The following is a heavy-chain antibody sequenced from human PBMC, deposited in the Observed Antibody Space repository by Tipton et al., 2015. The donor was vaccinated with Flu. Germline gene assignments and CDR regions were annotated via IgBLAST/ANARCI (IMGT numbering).Heavy chain of an antibody. CDR3: ARDRGYYFDY. CDR2: IYYNGST. D-gene: IGHD3-10*01. V-gene: IGHV4-59*01. Sequence: TLSLTCTVSGGSISSYYWSWIRQPPGKGLEWIGYIYYNGSTNYNPSLKSRVTISVDTSKNQFSLKLSSVTAADTAVYYCARDRGYYFDYWGQGTLVTVSS. CDR1: GGSISSYY. J-gene: IGHJ4*02.